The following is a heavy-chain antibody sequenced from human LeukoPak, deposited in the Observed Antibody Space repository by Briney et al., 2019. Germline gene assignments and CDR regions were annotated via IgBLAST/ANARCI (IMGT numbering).Heavy chain of an antibody. D-gene: IGHD4-17*01. CDR2: ISYDGSNK. J-gene: IGHJ4*02. CDR3: SESPRAYGHQKYYFDY. CDR1: GFTFSRYA. Sequence: GRALRLSCAASGFTFSRYAMHWVGQARGKGLEWVAVISYDGSNKYYADSVKGGFTISRDNSKNTLYLQMNSLRAEDTAVYYCSESPRAYGHQKYYFDYWGQGTLVTVSS. V-gene: IGHV3-30*04.